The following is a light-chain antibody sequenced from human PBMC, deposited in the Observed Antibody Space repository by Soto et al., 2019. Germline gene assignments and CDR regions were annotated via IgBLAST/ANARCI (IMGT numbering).Light chain of an antibody. Sequence: EFVLTQSPGTLSLSPVERATLSCRASQSVSSSYLAWYQQKPGQAPRLLIYGASSRATGIPDRFSGSGSGTDFTLNISRLEPEDFAVYYCQQYGSSPPWTFGQGTKVDI. CDR2: GAS. J-gene: IGKJ1*01. V-gene: IGKV3-20*01. CDR3: QQYGSSPPWT. CDR1: QSVSSSY.